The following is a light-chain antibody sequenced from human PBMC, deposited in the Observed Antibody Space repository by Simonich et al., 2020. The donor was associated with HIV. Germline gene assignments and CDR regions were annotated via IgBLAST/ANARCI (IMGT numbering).Light chain of an antibody. J-gene: IGKJ2*01. CDR1: QSVSSN. Sequence: EIVMTQSPAPLSVSPGERPTLSSRASQSVSSNLAWYQQNPGQAPMLLIYGASTRATGIPARFSGSGSGTDFTLPISRLEPEDFAVYFCQQFGGSPPYTFGQGTKLEIK. V-gene: IGKV3-15*01. CDR3: QQFGGSPPYT. CDR2: GAS.